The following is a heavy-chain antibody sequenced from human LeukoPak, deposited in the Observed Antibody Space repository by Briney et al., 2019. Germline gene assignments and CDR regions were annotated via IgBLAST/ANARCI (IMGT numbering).Heavy chain of an antibody. CDR2: IWYDGSNK. CDR1: GFTFSSYG. J-gene: IGHJ3*02. D-gene: IGHD3-22*01. Sequence: GGSLRLSCAASGFTFSSYGMHWVRQAPGKGLEWVAVIWYDGSNKYYADSVKGRLTISRDNSKNTLYLQMNSLRAEDTAVYYCARGDYDSSGYPYAFDIWGQGTMVTVSS. V-gene: IGHV3-33*01. CDR3: ARGDYDSSGYPYAFDI.